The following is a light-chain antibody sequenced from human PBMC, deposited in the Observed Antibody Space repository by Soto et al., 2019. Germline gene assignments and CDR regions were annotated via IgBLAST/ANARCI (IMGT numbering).Light chain of an antibody. V-gene: IGKV1-6*01. CDR1: RDISDD. CDR3: LQNFDYPRT. CDR2: AAS. Sequence: AIQMTQSPSSLSAFVGDRVTITCRASRDISDDMGWYQHKPGTPPKLLISAASRLQSGVPSRFSGSGSGADFTLTISSLQPEDGAIYYCLQNFDYPRTFGQGTKVDIK. J-gene: IGKJ1*01.